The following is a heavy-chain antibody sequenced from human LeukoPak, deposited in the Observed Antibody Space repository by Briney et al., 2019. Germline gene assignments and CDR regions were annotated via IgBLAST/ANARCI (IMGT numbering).Heavy chain of an antibody. CDR1: GYTFTSYY. Sequence: ASVKVSCKASGYTFTSYYMHWVRQAPGQGLEWMGIINPSGGSTSYAQKFQGRVTMTRDTSTSTVYMELSSLRSEDTAVYYCARDRLRGVTMVRGVIPFDYWGQGTLVTVSS. V-gene: IGHV1-46*01. CDR3: ARDRLRGVTMVRGVIPFDY. D-gene: IGHD3-10*01. J-gene: IGHJ4*02. CDR2: INPSGGST.